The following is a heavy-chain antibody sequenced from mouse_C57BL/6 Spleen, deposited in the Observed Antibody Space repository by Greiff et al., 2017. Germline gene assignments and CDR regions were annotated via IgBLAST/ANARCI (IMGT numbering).Heavy chain of an antibody. J-gene: IGHJ1*03. CDR2: ISSGGDYI. V-gene: IGHV5-9-1*02. CDR1: GFTFSSYA. CDR3: TRDSNYWYFDV. D-gene: IGHD2-5*01. Sequence: MLVESGEGLVKPGGSLKLSCAASGFTFSSYALSWVRQTPEKRLEWVAYISSGGDYIYYADTVKGRFTISRDNARNTLYLQMSSLKSEDTAMYYCTRDSNYWYFDVWGTGTTVTVSS.